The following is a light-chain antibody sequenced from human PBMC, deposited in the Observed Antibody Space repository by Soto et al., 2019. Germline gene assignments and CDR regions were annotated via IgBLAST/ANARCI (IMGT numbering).Light chain of an antibody. CDR2: DVS. Sequence: EIVLTQSPATLSLSPGERATLSCRASQSVSSYLAWYQQKPGQAPRLLIYDVSNRATGIPARFSGSGSGTDFTLTISSLEPEDFAVYYCQQRRNWPTYTFGQGTDLEIK. V-gene: IGKV3-11*01. CDR3: QQRRNWPTYT. J-gene: IGKJ2*01. CDR1: QSVSSY.